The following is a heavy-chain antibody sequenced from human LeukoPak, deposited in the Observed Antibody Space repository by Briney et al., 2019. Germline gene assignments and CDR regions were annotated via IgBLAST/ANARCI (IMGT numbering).Heavy chain of an antibody. Sequence: SETLSLTCTVSGGSNRSYFWSWLRQPPGKGLEWIGYIWDTEITDYNPSLKSRVTISLDTSKNHFSLKLRSVTAADTALYFCARGLVLATDDAFDIWGQGTLVTVSS. CDR1: GGSNRSYF. J-gene: IGHJ3*02. V-gene: IGHV4-59*01. CDR3: ARGLVLATDDAFDI. D-gene: IGHD5-12*01. CDR2: IWDTEIT.